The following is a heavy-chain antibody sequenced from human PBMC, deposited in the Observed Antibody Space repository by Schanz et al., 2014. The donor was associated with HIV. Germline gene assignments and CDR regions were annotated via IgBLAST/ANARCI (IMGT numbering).Heavy chain of an antibody. D-gene: IGHD2-2*01. Sequence: QVQLVQSGGEVKKPGASVRVSCKTSGYIFTSNGISWVRQAPGQGLEWMGWISTSNGNTNYAQKFQGRVTMTTDTSTSTAYMELSSLRSEDTAVYYCARDLSLASSTPTLAFDIWGQGTRVTVSS. CDR3: ARDLSLASSTPTLAFDI. CDR1: GYIFTSNG. J-gene: IGHJ3*02. CDR2: ISTSNGNT. V-gene: IGHV1-18*01.